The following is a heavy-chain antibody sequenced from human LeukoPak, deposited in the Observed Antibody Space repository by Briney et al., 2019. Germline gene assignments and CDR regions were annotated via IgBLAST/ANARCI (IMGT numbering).Heavy chain of an antibody. D-gene: IGHD3-22*01. J-gene: IGHJ4*01. Sequence: PGGSLRLSCGASGFTFSYHWMHWVRQVPGKGLVWVSRIDGGGSSTIYADSVKGRFSISRDNAKSTLYLQMSSLRAEDTAVYYCARGPGSSGGAYVGDYWGPGTLVTVSS. CDR2: IDGGGSST. CDR1: GFTFSYHW. CDR3: ARGPGSSGGAYVGDY. V-gene: IGHV3-74*01.